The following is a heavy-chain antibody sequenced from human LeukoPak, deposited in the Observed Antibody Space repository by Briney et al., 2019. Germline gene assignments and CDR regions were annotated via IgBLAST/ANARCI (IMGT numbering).Heavy chain of an antibody. J-gene: IGHJ5*02. Sequence: SETLSLTRSVSGGYIITSDHYWGWIRQPPGKGLEWIGSIYYTGSTSTNPFFKSRVTGSVDTSKNQFSLNLTSVTAADTAVYYCARERYYYGGKTWFDPWGQGTLVTVSS. D-gene: IGHD4-23*01. CDR1: GGYIITSDHY. CDR2: IYYTGST. CDR3: ARERYYYGGKTWFDP. V-gene: IGHV4-39*07.